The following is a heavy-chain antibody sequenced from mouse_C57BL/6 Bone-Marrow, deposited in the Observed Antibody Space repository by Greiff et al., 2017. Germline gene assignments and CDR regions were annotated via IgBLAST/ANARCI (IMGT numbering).Heavy chain of an antibody. CDR1: GYTFTSYW. CDR3: ARWPPYDYDVHWYVDV. CDR2: IHPNSGST. V-gene: IGHV1-64*01. D-gene: IGHD2-4*01. J-gene: IGHJ1*03. Sequence: VKLQQPGAELVKPGASVKLSCKASGYTFTSYWMHWVKQRPGQGLEWIGMIHPNSGSTNYNEKFKSKATLTVDKSSSTAYMQLSSLTSEDSAVYYCARWPPYDYDVHWYVDVWGTGTTVTVSS.